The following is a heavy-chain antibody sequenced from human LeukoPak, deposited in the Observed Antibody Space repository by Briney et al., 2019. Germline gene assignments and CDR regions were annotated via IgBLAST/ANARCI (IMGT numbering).Heavy chain of an antibody. D-gene: IGHD1-1*01. CDR3: ARALVRTLDAFDI. CDR2: IYYSGST. CDR1: GASISSYY. Sequence: SETLSLTCTVSGASISSYYWSWIRQPPGKGLEWIGYIYYSGSTNYNPSLKSRVTISVDTSKNQFSLKLSSVTAADTAVYYCARALVRTLDAFDIWGQGTMVTVSS. J-gene: IGHJ3*02. V-gene: IGHV4-59*12.